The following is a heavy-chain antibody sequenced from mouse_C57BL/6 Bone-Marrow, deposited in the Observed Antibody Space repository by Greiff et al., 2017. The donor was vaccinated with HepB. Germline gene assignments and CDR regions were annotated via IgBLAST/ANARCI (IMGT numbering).Heavy chain of an antibody. CDR1: GYTFTTYP. Sequence: VMLVESGAELVKPGASVKMSCKASGYTFTTYPIEWMKQNHGKSLEWIGNFHPYNDDTKYNEKFKGKATLTVEKSSSTVYLELSRLTSDDSAVYYCPLYYGSSYWYFDVWGTGTTVTVSS. D-gene: IGHD1-1*01. J-gene: IGHJ1*03. CDR3: PLYYGSSYWYFDV. V-gene: IGHV1-47*01. CDR2: FHPYNDDT.